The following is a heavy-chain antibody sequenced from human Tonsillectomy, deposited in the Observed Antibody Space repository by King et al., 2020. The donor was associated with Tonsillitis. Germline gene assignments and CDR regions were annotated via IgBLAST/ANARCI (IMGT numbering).Heavy chain of an antibody. CDR3: ATTIFGVVIIPSGAFDI. CDR1: GFTFSSYA. CDR2: ISASGGST. J-gene: IGHJ3*02. V-gene: IGHV3-23*04. Sequence: VQLVESGGGLVQPGGSLRLSCAASGFTFSSYAMSGVRQAPGKGLEWVSGISASGGSTYYADPVKGRFTISRDNSKNTLYLQLNSLRAEDTALYYCATTIFGVVIIPSGAFDIWGQGTMVTVSS. D-gene: IGHD3-3*01.